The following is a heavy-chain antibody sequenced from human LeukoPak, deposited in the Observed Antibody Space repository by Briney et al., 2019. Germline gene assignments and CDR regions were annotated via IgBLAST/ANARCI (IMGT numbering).Heavy chain of an antibody. J-gene: IGHJ4*02. V-gene: IGHV3-7*01. CDR3: ARDAGSSGWDYFDY. Sequence: GGSLRLSCAASGFTFSSYWMSWVRQAPGKGLEWVANIKQDGSEKYYVDSVKGRFTISRDSAKNSLYLQMNSLRAEDTAVYYCARDAGSSGWDYFDYWGQGTLVTVSS. CDR2: IKQDGSEK. D-gene: IGHD6-19*01. CDR1: GFTFSSYW.